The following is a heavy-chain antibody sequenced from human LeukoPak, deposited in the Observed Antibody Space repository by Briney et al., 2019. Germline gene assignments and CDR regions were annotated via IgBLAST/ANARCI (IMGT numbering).Heavy chain of an antibody. CDR1: GYTFTSHG. J-gene: IGHJ6*02. Sequence: ASVKVSCKASGYTFTSHGISWVRQAPGQGLEWMGWISTYSANTNYAQKFQGRVTMTTDTSTSTAYMELRSLRSDDTAVYYCARTYCSGGSCYYYYGMDVWGQGTTVTVSS. CDR3: ARTYCSGGSCYYYYGMDV. CDR2: ISTYSANT. V-gene: IGHV1-18*01. D-gene: IGHD2-15*01.